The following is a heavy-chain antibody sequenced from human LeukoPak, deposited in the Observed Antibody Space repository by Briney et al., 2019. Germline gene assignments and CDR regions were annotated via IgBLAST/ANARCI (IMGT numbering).Heavy chain of an antibody. D-gene: IGHD3-22*01. J-gene: IGHJ4*02. Sequence: PGGSLRLSCAASGFXXSXYWXXXVXXAXGXXXVXVSRIKKDGSTTTYADSVKGXFTISRDNAKNTLYLQMNSLRAEDTAVYYCARVQYYXDSSGYYFVFDYWGQGTLVTVSS. CDR2: IKKDGSTT. CDR1: GFXXSXYW. V-gene: IGHV3-74*01. CDR3: ARVQYYXDSSGYYFVFDY.